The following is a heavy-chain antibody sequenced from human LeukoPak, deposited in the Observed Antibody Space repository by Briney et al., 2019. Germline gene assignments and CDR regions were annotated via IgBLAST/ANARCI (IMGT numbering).Heavy chain of an antibody. V-gene: IGHV4-4*07. D-gene: IGHD6-13*01. Sequence: SETLSLTCTVSGGSISSYYWSWIRQPAGKGLEWIGRIYTSGSTNYNPSLKSRVTMTTDTSTSTAYMELRSLRSDDTAVYYCARVVGIAAAGPLGLFDIWGQGTMVTVSS. CDR3: ARVVGIAAAGPLGLFDI. J-gene: IGHJ3*02. CDR2: IYTSGST. CDR1: GGSISSYY.